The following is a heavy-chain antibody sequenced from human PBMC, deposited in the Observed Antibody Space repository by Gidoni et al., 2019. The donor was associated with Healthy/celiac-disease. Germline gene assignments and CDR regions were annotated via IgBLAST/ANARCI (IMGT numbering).Heavy chain of an antibody. CDR3: ARVSIESYYDFWSGSDGMDV. D-gene: IGHD3-3*01. CDR1: GYTFTGYY. V-gene: IGHV1-2*02. CDR2: INPNSGGT. Sequence: QVQLVQSGAEVTKPGASVKVSCKASGYTFTGYYMHWVRQAPGQGLKWMGWINPNSGGTNYAQKFQGRVTMTRDTSISTAYMELSRLRSDDTAVYYCARVSIESYYDFWSGSDGMDVWGQGTTVTVSS. J-gene: IGHJ6*02.